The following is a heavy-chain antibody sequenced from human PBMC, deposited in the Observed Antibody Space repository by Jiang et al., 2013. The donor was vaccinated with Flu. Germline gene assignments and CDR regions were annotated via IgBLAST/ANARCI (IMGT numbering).Heavy chain of an antibody. CDR2: ISYDGSNK. V-gene: IGHV3-30-3*01. CDR1: GFTFSSYA. CDR3: ARDEGEWFRELLPYFDY. J-gene: IGHJ4*02. Sequence: VQLVESGGGVVQPGRSLRLSCAASGFTFSSYAMHWVRQAPGKGLEWVAVISYDGSNKYYADSVKGRFTISRDNSKNTLYLQMNSLRAEDTAVYYCARDEGEWFRELLPYFDYWGQGTLVTVSS. D-gene: IGHD3-10*01.